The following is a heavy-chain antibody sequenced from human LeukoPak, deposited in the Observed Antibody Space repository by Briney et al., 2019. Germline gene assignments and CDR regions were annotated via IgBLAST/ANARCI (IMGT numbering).Heavy chain of an antibody. CDR3: ARDEAAAGTSDY. Sequence: GGSLRLSCAASGFTFSSYSMNWVRQAPGKGLEWVSSISSSSSYIYYADSVKGRFTISRDNAKNSLNLQMNSLRAEDTAVYYCARDEAAAGTSDYWGQGTLVTVSS. J-gene: IGHJ4*02. CDR1: GFTFSSYS. CDR2: ISSSSSYI. V-gene: IGHV3-21*01. D-gene: IGHD6-13*01.